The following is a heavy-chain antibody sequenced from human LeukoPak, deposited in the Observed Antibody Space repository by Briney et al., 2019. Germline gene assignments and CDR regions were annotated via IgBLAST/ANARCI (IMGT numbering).Heavy chain of an antibody. D-gene: IGHD3-3*01. CDR2: IYYSGST. CDR3: ARPSTIFGVVTDY. J-gene: IGHJ4*02. V-gene: IGHV4-39*01. CDR1: GGSISSSSYY. Sequence: PSETLSLTCTVSGGSISSSSYYWGWIRQPPGKGLGWIGSIYYSGSTYYNPSLKSRVTISVDTSKNQFSLKLSSVTAADTAVYYCARPSTIFGVVTDYWGQGTLVTVSS.